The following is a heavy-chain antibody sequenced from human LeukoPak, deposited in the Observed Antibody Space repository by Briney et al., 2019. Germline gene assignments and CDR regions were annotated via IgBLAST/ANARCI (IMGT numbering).Heavy chain of an antibody. V-gene: IGHV3-49*04. J-gene: IGHJ2*01. Sequence: PGGSLRLSCTPSGFTFGDYGVSWVRQAPGKGLEWVGFIRSKAYGGTTEYAASVKGRFTISRDDSKSIAYLQMNSLETEDTAVYYCTRVQYYGSGSYYWYFDLWGHGTLVTVSS. CDR1: GFTFGDYG. CDR3: TRVQYYGSGSYYWYFDL. CDR2: IRSKAYGGTT. D-gene: IGHD3-10*01.